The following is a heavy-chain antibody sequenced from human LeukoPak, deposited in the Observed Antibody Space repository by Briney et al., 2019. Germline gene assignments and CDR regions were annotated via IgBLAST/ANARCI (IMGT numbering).Heavy chain of an antibody. CDR2: ISAYNGNT. D-gene: IGHD3-22*01. V-gene: IGHV1-18*01. J-gene: IGHJ4*02. CDR1: GYTFTSYG. CDR3: ARQYYYDSSGYLFYYFDY. Sequence: ASVKVSCKASGYTFTSYGISWVRQAPGQGLEWMGWISAYNGNTNYAQKLQGRVTMTTDTSTSTAYMELRRLRSDDTAVYYCARQYYYDSSGYLFYYFDYWGQGTLVTVSS.